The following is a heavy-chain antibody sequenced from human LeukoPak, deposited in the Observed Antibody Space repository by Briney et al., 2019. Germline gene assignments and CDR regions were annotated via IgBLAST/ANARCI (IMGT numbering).Heavy chain of an antibody. D-gene: IGHD3-10*01. J-gene: IGHJ5*02. Sequence: PSETLSLTCTVSGYSISSGYYWGWIRQPPGKGLEWIGEINHSGSTNYNPSLKSRVTISVDTSKNQFSLKLSSVTAADTAVYYCARGMVRPNWFDPWGQGTLVTVSS. V-gene: IGHV4-38-2*02. CDR3: ARGMVRPNWFDP. CDR1: GYSISSGYY. CDR2: INHSGST.